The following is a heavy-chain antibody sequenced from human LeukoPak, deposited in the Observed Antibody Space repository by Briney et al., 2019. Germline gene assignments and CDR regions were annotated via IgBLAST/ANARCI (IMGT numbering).Heavy chain of an antibody. D-gene: IGHD2/OR15-2a*01. J-gene: IGHJ6*02. CDR1: GLTLSSCA. CDR2: ISISGDT. CDR3: ARIPSMAYYYYGMDV. V-gene: IGHV3-23*01. Sequence: GGSLRLSCAASGLTLSSCAMSWVRQAPGKGLEWVSSISISGDTYYADSVKGRFTLSRDNSMDTLYLQMNSLRVEDTAVYYCARIPSMAYYYYGMDVWGQGTTVTVSS.